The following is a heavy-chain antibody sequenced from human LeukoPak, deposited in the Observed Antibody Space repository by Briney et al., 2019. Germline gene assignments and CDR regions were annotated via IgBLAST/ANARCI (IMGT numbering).Heavy chain of an antibody. CDR2: IYPDDFDN. CDR3: ARHYPGGDYFIDY. D-gene: IGHD4-17*01. V-gene: IGHV5-51*01. J-gene: IGHJ4*02. Sequence: HGESLKISCKGSGYSFTSYWIGWVRQMPGKGLEGVGIIYPDDFDNRYSPSFHAQVTISADNSISPAYLQWSSLKASDTAMYYCARHYPGGDYFIDYWGQGTLVTVSS. CDR1: GYSFTSYW.